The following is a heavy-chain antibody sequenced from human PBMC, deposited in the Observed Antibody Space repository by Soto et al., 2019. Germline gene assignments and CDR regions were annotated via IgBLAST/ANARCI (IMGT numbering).Heavy chain of an antibody. J-gene: IGHJ4*02. CDR2: ISSSSSYT. CDR3: ARNLNGYGNWDY. D-gene: IGHD1-1*01. Sequence: GGSLRLSCAASGFTFSSYSMNWVRQAPGKGLEWVASISSSSSYTFYADSVKGRFTISRDNAKNTLYLQMNNLSPEDTAVYYCARNLNGYGNWDYWGQGNLVTVSS. V-gene: IGHV3-21*06. CDR1: GFTFSSYS.